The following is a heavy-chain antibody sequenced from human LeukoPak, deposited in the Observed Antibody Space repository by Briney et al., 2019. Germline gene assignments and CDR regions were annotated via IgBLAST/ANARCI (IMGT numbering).Heavy chain of an antibody. V-gene: IGHV3-21*01. J-gene: IGHJ4*02. Sequence: GGSLRLSCAASGFTFSSYSMNWVRQAPGKGLEWVSSISSSSSYIYYADSVKGRFTISRDNAKNSLYLQMNSLRAEDTAVYYCARGEDNLAVGAEVPVYDFWGQGTLVTVSS. CDR2: ISSSSSYI. CDR1: GFTFSSYS. D-gene: IGHD1-26*01. CDR3: ARGEDNLAVGAEVPVYDF.